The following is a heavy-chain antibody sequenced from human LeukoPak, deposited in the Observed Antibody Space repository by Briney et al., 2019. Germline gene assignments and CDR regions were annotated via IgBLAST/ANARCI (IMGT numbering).Heavy chain of an antibody. D-gene: IGHD2-21*02. CDR1: GFTFSSYG. V-gene: IGHV3-33*01. J-gene: IGHJ6*02. Sequence: GGSLRLSCAASGFTFSSYGMHWVRQAPGKGLEWVAVIWYDGSNKYYADSVKGRFTISRDNSKNTLYLQMSSLRAEDTAVYYCAREVFYCGGDCQVGDYYYYGMDVWGQGTTVTVSS. CDR2: IWYDGSNK. CDR3: AREVFYCGGDCQVGDYYYYGMDV.